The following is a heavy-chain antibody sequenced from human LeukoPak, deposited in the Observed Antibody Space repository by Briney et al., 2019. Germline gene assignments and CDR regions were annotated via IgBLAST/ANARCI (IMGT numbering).Heavy chain of an antibody. Sequence: SETLSLTCTVSGGSISSSSYYWGWIRQPPGKGLEWIGSIYYSGNTYYNPSLKSRVTISVDTSNNQFSLKLNSVTAADTAVYYCARQTAYCRGGSCYPNWFDPWGQGTLVTVSS. CDR2: IYYSGNT. J-gene: IGHJ5*02. CDR1: GGSISSSSYY. D-gene: IGHD2-15*01. V-gene: IGHV4-39*01. CDR3: ARQTAYCRGGSCYPNWFDP.